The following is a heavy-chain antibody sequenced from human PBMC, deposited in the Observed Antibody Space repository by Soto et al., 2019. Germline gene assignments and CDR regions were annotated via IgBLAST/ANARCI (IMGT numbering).Heavy chain of an antibody. CDR3: AKRITPTVLGSFDY. Sequence: PGGSLRLSCAASGFTFSSYAMSWFRQAPGRGLEWVSAISGSGGSTYYADSVKGRFTISRDNSKNTLYLQMNSLRAEDTAVYFCAKRITPTVLGSFDYWGQGTLVTVSS. CDR2: ISGSGGST. CDR1: GFTFSSYA. V-gene: IGHV3-23*01. D-gene: IGHD3-16*01. J-gene: IGHJ4*02.